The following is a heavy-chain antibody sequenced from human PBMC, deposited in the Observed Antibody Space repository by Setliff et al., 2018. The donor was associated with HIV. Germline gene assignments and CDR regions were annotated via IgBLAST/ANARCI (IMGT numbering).Heavy chain of an antibody. Sequence: SGGSLRLSCAASGFSFRSYGMHWVRQAPGKGLEWVAVIWFDASYKYHADSVEGRFTISRDNSKNTLYLQMNGLRADDTAIYYCARDRGDSLGGAYYYYYMDVWGKGTTVTVSS. J-gene: IGHJ6*03. CDR1: GFSFRSYG. CDR2: IWFDASYK. V-gene: IGHV3-33*01. D-gene: IGHD3-16*01. CDR3: ARDRGDSLGGAYYYYYMDV.